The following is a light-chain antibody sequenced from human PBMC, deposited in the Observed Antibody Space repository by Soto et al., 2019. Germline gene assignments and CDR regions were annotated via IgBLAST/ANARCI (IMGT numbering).Light chain of an antibody. CDR2: AVS. Sequence: EIVLTQSPATLPVSPGERATLSCRASQSVGPNLVWYQQKFGQAPTLLIYAVSTRATGVPDRFSGSGSGTEFTLTISNLQPEDVAVYYCHQYNNWPSWTFGQGTKV. V-gene: IGKV3-15*01. J-gene: IGKJ1*01. CDR1: QSVGPN. CDR3: HQYNNWPSWT.